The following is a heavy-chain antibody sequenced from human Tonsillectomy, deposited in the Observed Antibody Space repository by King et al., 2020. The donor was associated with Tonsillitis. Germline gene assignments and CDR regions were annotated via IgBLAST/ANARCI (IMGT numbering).Heavy chain of an antibody. Sequence: VQLVESWGGLVKPGGSLIRSLAAPGFTFNKAWMSLVRRAPGKGRVWVGHLNRRNGGVTTGYGAPVKGRLTIASDDSKNTLFLEMNRLKNEDSAVYYCSTEGYTYGHHGVENWGRGTLVTVSS. CDR2: LNRRNGGVTT. J-gene: IGHJ4*02. CDR3: STEGYTYGHHGVEN. V-gene: IGHV3-15*01. CDR1: GFTFNKAW. D-gene: IGHD2-8*01.